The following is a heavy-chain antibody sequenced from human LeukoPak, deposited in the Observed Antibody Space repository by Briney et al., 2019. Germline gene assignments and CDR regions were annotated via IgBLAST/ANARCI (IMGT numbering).Heavy chain of an antibody. D-gene: IGHD4-17*01. CDR3: ASTPSGGDYLRY. CDR2: IYSSGNT. Sequence: SETLSLTCTVSGGSISSGSYFWSWIRQPAGKGLEWIGRIYSSGNTNYSPSLRSRVTISVDTSKNQFSLRLSSVTAADTAVYYCASTPSGGDYLRYWGQGTLVTVSS. J-gene: IGHJ4*02. V-gene: IGHV4-61*02. CDR1: GGSISSGSYF.